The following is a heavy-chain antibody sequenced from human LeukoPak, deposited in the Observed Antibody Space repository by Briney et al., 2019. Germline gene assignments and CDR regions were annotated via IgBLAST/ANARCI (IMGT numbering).Heavy chain of an antibody. CDR1: GGSISSSNHY. CDR3: ARRVTITMLVAPGAFDI. D-gene: IGHD3-22*01. CDR2: MYYSGGT. V-gene: IGHV4-39*07. Sequence: SETLSLTCTVSGGSISSSNHYWGWIRQPPGKGLEWMGSMYYSGGTYSNPSLKSRVSMSVDTSKDQFSLKLSSVTAADTAAYYCARRVTITMLVAPGAFDIWGQGIMVIVSS. J-gene: IGHJ3*02.